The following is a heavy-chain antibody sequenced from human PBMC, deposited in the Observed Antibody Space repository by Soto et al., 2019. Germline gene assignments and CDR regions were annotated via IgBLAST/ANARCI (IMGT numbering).Heavy chain of an antibody. D-gene: IGHD4-4*01. CDR2: LWYDGSNK. V-gene: IGHV3-33*01. J-gene: IGHJ4*02. Sequence: PGGSLRLSCVASGFTFSVHGMHWVRQAPGKGLEWVAGLWYDGSNKKYADSVKGRFTISRDNSKNTVYLQMNSLRAEDTAVYSCARQSHSRSFDYWGQGTLVTVSS. CDR3: ARQSHSRSFDY. CDR1: GFTFSVHG.